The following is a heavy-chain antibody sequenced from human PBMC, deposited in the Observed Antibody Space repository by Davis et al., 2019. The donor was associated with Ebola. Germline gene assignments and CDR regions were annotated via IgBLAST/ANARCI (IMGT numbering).Heavy chain of an antibody. D-gene: IGHD4-11*01. CDR3: ARSSYTVTTEGYYYYGMDV. Sequence: SETLSLTCTVSGGSISSGGYYWSWIRQHPGKGLEWIGYIYYSGSTYYNPSLKSRVTISVDTSKNQFSLKLSSVTAADTAVYYCARSSYTVTTEGYYYYGMDVWGQGTTVTVSS. J-gene: IGHJ6*02. CDR1: GGSISSGGYY. CDR2: IYYSGST. V-gene: IGHV4-31*03.